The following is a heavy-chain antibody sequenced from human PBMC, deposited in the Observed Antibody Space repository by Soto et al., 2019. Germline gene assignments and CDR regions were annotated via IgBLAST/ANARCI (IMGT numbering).Heavy chain of an antibody. Sequence: SGPTLVKPTQTLTLTCTFSGFSLSTSGVGVGWIRQPPGKALEWLALIYWDDDKRYSPSLKSRLTITKDTSKNQVVLTMTNMDPVDTATYYCAHAFSPYYDILTGYWRPYNWFDPWGQGTLVTVSS. V-gene: IGHV2-5*02. CDR1: GFSLSTSGVG. J-gene: IGHJ5*02. CDR3: AHAFSPYYDILTGYWRPYNWFDP. CDR2: IYWDDDK. D-gene: IGHD3-9*01.